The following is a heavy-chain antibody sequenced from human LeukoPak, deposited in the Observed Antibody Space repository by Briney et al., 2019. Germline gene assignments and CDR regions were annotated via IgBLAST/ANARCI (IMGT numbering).Heavy chain of an antibody. CDR3: AELGITMIGGV. CDR2: INSDGSST. CDR1: GFTFSSYW. D-gene: IGHD3-10*02. J-gene: IGHJ6*04. Sequence: GGSLRLSCAGSGFTFSSYWMHWVRQAPGKGLVWVSRINSDGSSTSYADSVKGRFTISRDNAKNSLYLQMNSLRAEDTAVYYCAELGITMIGGVWGKGTTVTISS. V-gene: IGHV3-74*01.